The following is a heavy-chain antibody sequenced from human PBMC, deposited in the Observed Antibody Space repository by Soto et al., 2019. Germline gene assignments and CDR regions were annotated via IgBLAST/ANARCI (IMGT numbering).Heavy chain of an antibody. CDR3: ARGYCSGGSCEYFQH. CDR1: GFTFSSYW. CDR2: IKQDGSEK. J-gene: IGHJ1*01. D-gene: IGHD2-15*01. Sequence: GGSLRLSCAASGFTFSSYWMSWVRQAPGKGLEWVANIKQDGSEKYYVDSVKGRFTISRDNAKNSLYLQMNSLRAEDTAVYYCARGYCSGGSCEYFQHWGQGTLVTVSS. V-gene: IGHV3-7*01.